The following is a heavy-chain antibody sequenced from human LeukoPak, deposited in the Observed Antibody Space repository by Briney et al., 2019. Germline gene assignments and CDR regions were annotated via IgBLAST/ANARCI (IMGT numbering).Heavy chain of an antibody. CDR2: INPGDGTT. D-gene: IGHD6-6*01. J-gene: IGHJ4*02. CDR1: GYTFTDYY. Sequence: GASVKVSCKVSGYTFTDYYMHWVQQAPGQGLEWMGVINPGDGTTKYAQKFQGRVTMTRDTSTSTLYMELSSLRSEDTAMYYCSKVGQLVFDYWGQGTLVTVSS. CDR3: SKVGQLVFDY. V-gene: IGHV1-46*03.